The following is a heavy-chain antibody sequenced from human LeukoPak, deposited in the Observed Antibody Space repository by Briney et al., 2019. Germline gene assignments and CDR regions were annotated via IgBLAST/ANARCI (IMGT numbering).Heavy chain of an antibody. CDR2: ISYDGSNK. CDR3: AKGRDTNS. V-gene: IGHV3-30*18. Sequence: GRSLRLSCAASGFTFSSYGMHWVRQAPGKGLEWVAVISYDGSNKYYADSVKGRFTISRDNSKNTLYLRMNSLRAEDTAVYYCAKGRDTNSWGQGTLVTVSS. CDR1: GFTFSSYG. J-gene: IGHJ4*02. D-gene: IGHD5-18*01.